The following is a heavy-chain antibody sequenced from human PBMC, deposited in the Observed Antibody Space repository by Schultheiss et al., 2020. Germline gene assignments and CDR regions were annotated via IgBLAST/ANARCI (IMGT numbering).Heavy chain of an antibody. D-gene: IGHD1-26*01. CDR1: GGTFSSYT. J-gene: IGHJ4*02. CDR2: MNPNSGNT. CDR3: ARGRKVGATRLPYY. V-gene: IGHV1-8*02. Sequence: ASVKVSCKASGGTFSSYTISWVRQAPGQGLEWMGWMNPNSGNTGYAQKFQGRVTMTRDTSISTAYMELSSLRSEDTAVYYCARGRKVGATRLPYYWGQGTLGTVSS.